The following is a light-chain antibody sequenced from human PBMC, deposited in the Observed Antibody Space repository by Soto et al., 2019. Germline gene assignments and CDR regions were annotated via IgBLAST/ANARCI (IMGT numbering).Light chain of an antibody. CDR3: QVWDSSRDQGV. Sequence: SYELTQPPSVSVAPGKTARITCDRNNIGTKGVHWYQQKPGQAPVLVIYYDRDRPSGIPERFSGSNSGNTATLTISRVEAGDEADYYCQVWDSSRDQGVFGGGTKLTVL. V-gene: IGLV3-21*04. J-gene: IGLJ3*02. CDR2: YDR. CDR1: NIGTKG.